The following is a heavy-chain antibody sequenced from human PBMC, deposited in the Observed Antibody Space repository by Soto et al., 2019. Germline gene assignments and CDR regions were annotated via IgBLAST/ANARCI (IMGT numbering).Heavy chain of an antibody. CDR3: AKDIAALSYYYYMDV. V-gene: IGHV3-23*01. J-gene: IGHJ6*03. D-gene: IGHD6-6*01. CDR1: GFTFSSYA. Sequence: TGGSLRLSCAASGFTFSSYAMSWVRQAPGKGLEWVSAISGSGGSTYYADSVKGRFTISRDNSKNTLYLQMNSLRAEDTAVYYCAKDIAALSYYYYMDVWGKGTTVTVSS. CDR2: ISGSGGST.